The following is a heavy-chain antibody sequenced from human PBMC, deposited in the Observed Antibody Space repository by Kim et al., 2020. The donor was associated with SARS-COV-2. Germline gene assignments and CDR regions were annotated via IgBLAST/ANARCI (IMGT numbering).Heavy chain of an antibody. J-gene: IGHJ4*02. Sequence: GGSLRLSCAASGFTVSNNYMSWVRQAPGKGLEWVSVSYTGGGTYYADSVKGRFTISRDNSKNTVYLQMNGLRGEDTAVYYCARYNYGYVDYWGQGTLVTVSS. D-gene: IGHD5-18*01. CDR2: SYTGGGT. CDR1: GFTVSNNY. V-gene: IGHV3-53*01. CDR3: ARYNYGYVDY.